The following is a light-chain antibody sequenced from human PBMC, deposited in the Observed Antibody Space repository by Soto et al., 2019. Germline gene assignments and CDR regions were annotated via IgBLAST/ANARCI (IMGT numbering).Light chain of an antibody. CDR2: EVS. CDR1: SSDVGKYNY. CDR3: SSYTGSSTNTVV. J-gene: IGLJ2*01. Sequence: QSALTQPASVSGSPGQSITISCTGTSSDVGKYNYVSWYQQHPAKAPKLMIFEVSSRPSGVSNRFSGSKSGNTASLTISGLQAEDEADYYCSSYTGSSTNTVVFGGGTKLTVL. V-gene: IGLV2-14*01.